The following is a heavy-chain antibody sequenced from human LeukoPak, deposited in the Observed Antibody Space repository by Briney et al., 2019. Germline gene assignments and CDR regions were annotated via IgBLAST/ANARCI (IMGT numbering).Heavy chain of an antibody. Sequence: PGGSLRLSCAASGFTFSDYYMSWIRQAPGKGLEWVSYISSSSSYTNYADSVKGRFTISRDNAKNSLYLQMNSLRAEDTAVYYCAKDLEYYNFWSGQDYWGQGTLVTVSS. CDR2: ISSSSSYT. V-gene: IGHV3-11*03. D-gene: IGHD3-3*01. J-gene: IGHJ4*02. CDR1: GFTFSDYY. CDR3: AKDLEYYNFWSGQDY.